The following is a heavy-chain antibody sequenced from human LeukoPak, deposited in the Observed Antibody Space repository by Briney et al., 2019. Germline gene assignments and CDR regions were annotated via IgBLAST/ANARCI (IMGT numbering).Heavy chain of an antibody. Sequence: SVKVSCKASGGTFNSHAITWVRQAPGQGLEWLGRIVPSLGIANYAQNFQGRVTITDDKSTSTAYMELSSLRSEDTAVYYCAREVYYDSSGYRDYWGQGTLVSVSS. CDR1: GGTFNSHA. CDR2: IVPSLGIA. J-gene: IGHJ4*02. D-gene: IGHD3-22*01. V-gene: IGHV1-69*04. CDR3: AREVYYDSSGYRDY.